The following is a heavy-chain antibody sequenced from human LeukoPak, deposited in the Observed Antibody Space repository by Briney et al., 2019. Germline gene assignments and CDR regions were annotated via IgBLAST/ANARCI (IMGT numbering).Heavy chain of an antibody. CDR3: ATLWDPVAGTTQPLL. Sequence: GGSLRLSCAASGFTFSSYEMNWVRQAPGKGLEWVSYISGSGSTIYYGDSLEGRFTVSRDNANNSLYLQINSLRVEDTAVYYCATLWDPVAGTTQPLLWGQGTLVTVSS. D-gene: IGHD6-19*01. V-gene: IGHV3-48*03. J-gene: IGHJ4*02. CDR2: ISGSGSTI. CDR1: GFTFSSYE.